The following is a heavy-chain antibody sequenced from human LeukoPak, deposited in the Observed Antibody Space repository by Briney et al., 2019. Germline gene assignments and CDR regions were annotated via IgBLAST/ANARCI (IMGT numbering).Heavy chain of an antibody. Sequence: SETLSLTCTVSGGSLSSYYWSWIRQPPGKGLEWIGYIYYSGSTNYNPSLKSRVTISVDTSKNQFSLKLSSVTAADTAVYYCARDKTSNTAMVAGAFDIWGQGTMVTVSS. CDR2: IYYSGST. CDR3: ARDKTSNTAMVAGAFDI. CDR1: GGSLSSYY. J-gene: IGHJ3*02. V-gene: IGHV4-59*01. D-gene: IGHD5-18*01.